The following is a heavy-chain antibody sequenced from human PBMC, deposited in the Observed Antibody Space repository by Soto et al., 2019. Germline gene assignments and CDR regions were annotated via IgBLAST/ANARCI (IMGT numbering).Heavy chain of an antibody. D-gene: IGHD1-1*01. V-gene: IGHV3-21*01. CDR2: ISSSSSYI. Sequence: EVQLVESGGGLVKPGGSLRLSCAASGFTFSSYSMNWVRQAPGKGLEWVSSISSSSSYIYYADSVKGRFTISRDNAKNSLYLQMNSLRAEDTAVYYCASGVEYNWNDARDYYYGMDVWGQGTTVTVSS. CDR3: ASGVEYNWNDARDYYYGMDV. J-gene: IGHJ6*02. CDR1: GFTFSSYS.